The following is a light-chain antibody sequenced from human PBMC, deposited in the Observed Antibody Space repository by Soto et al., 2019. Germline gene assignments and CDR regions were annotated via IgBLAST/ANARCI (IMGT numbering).Light chain of an antibody. CDR2: EVS. CDR1: SSDVGGYNY. V-gene: IGLV2-14*01. CDR3: SSYTSSSTLEV. J-gene: IGLJ1*01. Sequence: QSALTQPASVSGSPGQSITISCTGTSSDVGGYNYVSWYQQHPGKAPKLMIYEVSNRPSGVSNRFSGSKSGNTASLTISGLQAEDEDDYYCSSYTSSSTLEVFGTGTKVTVL.